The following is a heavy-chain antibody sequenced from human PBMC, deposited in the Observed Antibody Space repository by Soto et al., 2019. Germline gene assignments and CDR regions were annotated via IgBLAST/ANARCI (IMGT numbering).Heavy chain of an antibody. Sequence: ASVKVSCKASGYTFTSYGISWVRQAPGQGLEWMGWISAYNGNTNYAQKLQGRVTMTTDTSTSTAYMELSSLRSEDTAVYYCARDLGEQDGYSRFDVWGQGTLVNVSS. D-gene: IGHD4-4*01. J-gene: IGHJ4*02. CDR3: ARDLGEQDGYSRFDV. V-gene: IGHV1-18*01. CDR1: GYTFTSYG. CDR2: ISAYNGNT.